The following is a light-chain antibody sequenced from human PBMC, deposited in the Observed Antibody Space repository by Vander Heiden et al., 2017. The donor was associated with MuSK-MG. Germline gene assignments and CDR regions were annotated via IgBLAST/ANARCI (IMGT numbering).Light chain of an antibody. J-gene: IGKJ3*01. V-gene: IGKV3-20*01. CDR2: GAS. CDR1: QSVSSSF. CDR3: QQSDT. Sequence: EIVLTQSPGTLSLSPGERATLSCRASQSVSSSFLAGYQQKPGQAPRLLIYGASSRATGIKDRFSGSGSGTDFTRTSSRMEPEDFEGYDGQQSDTFGHGTKVDIK.